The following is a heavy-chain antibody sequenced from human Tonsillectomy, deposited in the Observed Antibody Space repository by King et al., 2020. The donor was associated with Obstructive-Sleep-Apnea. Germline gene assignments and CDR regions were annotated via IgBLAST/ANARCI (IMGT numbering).Heavy chain of an antibody. Sequence: VQLVESGGGLVQPGRSLRLSCAASGFRFDDYAMHWVRQPPGKGLEWVSGISWNSGSIGYADSVKGRFTISRDNAKNSLYLQMNSLRAADTAFYYCVKDKNSGWYVDYFDYWGQGTLVTVSS. D-gene: IGHD6-19*01. CDR1: GFRFDDYA. CDR3: VKDKNSGWYVDYFDY. V-gene: IGHV3-9*01. CDR2: ISWNSGSI. J-gene: IGHJ4*02.